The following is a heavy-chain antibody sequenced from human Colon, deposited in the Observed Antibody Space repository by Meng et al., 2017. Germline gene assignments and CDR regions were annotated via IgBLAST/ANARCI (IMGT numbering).Heavy chain of an antibody. Sequence: QVQLRKTAPGLVKTSGNPSGTCPLACGSVSSGSAYGSGLRQPRGKGLEFIAYVYYSGNNNNNPSPKGRVTTSIDMSKSQFSLKVSSVTAADTAVYYCAIGPWELDYWGQGLLVTVSS. V-gene: IGHV4-61*01. J-gene: IGHJ4*02. D-gene: IGHD1-26*01. CDR2: VYYSGNN. CDR1: CGSVSSGSAY. CDR3: AIGPWELDY.